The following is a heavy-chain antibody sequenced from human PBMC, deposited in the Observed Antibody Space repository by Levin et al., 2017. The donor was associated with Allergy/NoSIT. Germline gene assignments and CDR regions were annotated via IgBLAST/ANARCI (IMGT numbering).Heavy chain of an antibody. CDR3: ARLGTMTTDNYYYYYMDV. V-gene: IGHV5-10-1*01. CDR2: IDPSDSYT. Sequence: GESLKISCQGSGYSFTSYWISWVRQMPGKGLEWMGRIDPSDSYTNYSPSFQGHVTISADKSISTAYLQWSSLKASDTAMYYCARLGTMTTDNYYYYYMDVWGKGTTVTVSS. J-gene: IGHJ6*03. CDR1: GYSFTSYW. D-gene: IGHD4-11*01.